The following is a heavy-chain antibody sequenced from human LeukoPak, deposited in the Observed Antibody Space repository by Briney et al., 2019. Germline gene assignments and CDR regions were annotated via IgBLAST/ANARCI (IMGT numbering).Heavy chain of an antibody. CDR1: GGSLSGHY. CDR3: ATRGDSAYYYDSSGYYPFDY. V-gene: IGHV4-59*08. D-gene: IGHD3-22*01. J-gene: IGHJ4*02. Sequence: SETLSLTCTVSGGSLSGHYWSWIRQPPGKRLEWIGYVSYTGRTKYNPSLQSRVTISIDTSKSQFSLKLSSVTAADTAVYYCATRGDSAYYYDSSGYYPFDYWGQGTLVTVSS. CDR2: VSYTGRT.